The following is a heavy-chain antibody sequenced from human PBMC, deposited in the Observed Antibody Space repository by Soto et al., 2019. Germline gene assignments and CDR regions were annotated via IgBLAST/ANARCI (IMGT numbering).Heavy chain of an antibody. CDR2: IIPIFGTA. V-gene: IGHV1-69*01. Sequence: QVQLVQSGAEVKKPGSSVKVSCKASGGTFSSYAISWVRQAPGQGLEWMGGIIPIFGTANYAQKLQGRVTITADQSTSTAYMELSSLISEDTAVYYCAIGITMLRLEYFQHWGQGTLVTGSS. D-gene: IGHD3-10*01. J-gene: IGHJ1*01. CDR3: AIGITMLRLEYFQH. CDR1: GGTFSSYA.